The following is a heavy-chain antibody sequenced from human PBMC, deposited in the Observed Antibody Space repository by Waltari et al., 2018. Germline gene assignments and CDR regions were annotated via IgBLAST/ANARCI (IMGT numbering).Heavy chain of an antibody. J-gene: IGHJ4*02. CDR1: GFTFSSYS. Sequence: EVQLVESGGGLVKPGGSLRLSCAASGFTFSSYSMNWVRQAPGKGLEWVSSISSSSSYIYYADSVKGRFTISRDNAKNSLYLQMNSLRAEDTAVYYCARAHRVGASFDYWGQGTLVTVSS. CDR2: ISSSSSYI. D-gene: IGHD1-26*01. V-gene: IGHV3-21*01. CDR3: ARAHRVGASFDY.